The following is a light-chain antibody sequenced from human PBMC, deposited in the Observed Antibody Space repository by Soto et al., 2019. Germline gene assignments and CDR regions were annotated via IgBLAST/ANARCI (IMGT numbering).Light chain of an antibody. V-gene: IGKV4-1*01. CDR1: QSVLYSSNNKNY. CDR3: QQSYSTPIT. J-gene: IGKJ1*01. Sequence: DILMTQSPDYMAVSMGERATLNCKSSQSVLYSSNNKNYLAWYQQKPGQPPKLLIYWASTRESGVPDRFSGSGSGTDFTLTISSLQPEDFATYYCQQSYSTPITFAQGTKVAIK. CDR2: WAS.